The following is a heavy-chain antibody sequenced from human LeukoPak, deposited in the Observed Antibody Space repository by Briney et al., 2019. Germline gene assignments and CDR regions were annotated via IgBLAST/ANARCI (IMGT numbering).Heavy chain of an antibody. CDR1: GFTFSSYW. J-gene: IGHJ4*02. CDR2: IKTKGEGGTT. D-gene: IGHD1-26*01. Sequence: GGSLRLSCAASGFTFSSYWMSWVRQAPGKGLEWVGRIKTKGEGGTTDCAAPVKGRFTISRDDSKNTLYLQMNSLKSEDTGVYYCTTEVGATAKGWGQGTLVTVSS. CDR3: TTEVGATAKG. V-gene: IGHV3-15*01.